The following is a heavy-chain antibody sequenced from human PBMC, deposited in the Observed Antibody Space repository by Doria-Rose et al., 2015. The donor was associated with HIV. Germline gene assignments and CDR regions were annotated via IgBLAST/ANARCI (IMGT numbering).Heavy chain of an antibody. D-gene: IGHD6-13*01. J-gene: IGHJ4*02. Sequence: QITLKESGPVLVKPTETLTLTCTVSGVSLSSPGMGVSWIRQPPGKDLEWLSNIFSDDERSYKTSLESRLTISRGTFKSQVVLTMTDMDPVDTATYYCARIKSSRWYHKYYFDFWGQGTLVIVSA. V-gene: IGHV2-26*01. CDR1: GVSLSSPGMG. CDR3: ARIKSSRWYHKYYFDF. CDR2: IFSDDER.